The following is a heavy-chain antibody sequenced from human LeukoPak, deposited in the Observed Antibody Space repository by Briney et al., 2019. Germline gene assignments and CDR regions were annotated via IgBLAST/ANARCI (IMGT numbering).Heavy chain of an antibody. D-gene: IGHD3-22*01. CDR1: GFTFSSYA. CDR2: ISGSGGST. CDR3: AKRSLADSSGYYALDY. V-gene: IGHV3-23*01. J-gene: IGHJ4*02. Sequence: PGGSLGLSCAASGFTFSSYAMSWVRQAPGKGLEWVSAISGSGGSTYYADSVKGRFTISRDNSKNTLYLQMNSLRAEDTAVYYCAKRSLADSSGYYALDYWGQGTLVTVSS.